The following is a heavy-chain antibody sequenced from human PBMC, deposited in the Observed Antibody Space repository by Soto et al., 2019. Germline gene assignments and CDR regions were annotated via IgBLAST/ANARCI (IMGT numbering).Heavy chain of an antibody. V-gene: IGHV4-61*01. Sequence: QVQLQESGPGLVKPSETLSLTCTVSGGSVSSGSYYWSWIRQPPGKGLEWIGYIYYSGSTNYNPPLKSRVTISVDTSKNQFYLKLSSVTAADTAVYYCARVHCSGGSCNYYYYGMDVWGQGTTVTVSS. CDR3: ARVHCSGGSCNYYYYGMDV. CDR1: GGSVSSGSYY. J-gene: IGHJ6*02. D-gene: IGHD2-15*01. CDR2: IYYSGST.